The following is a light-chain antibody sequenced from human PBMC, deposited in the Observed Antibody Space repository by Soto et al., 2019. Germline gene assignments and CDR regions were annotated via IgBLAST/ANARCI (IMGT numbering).Light chain of an antibody. V-gene: IGKV1-39*01. J-gene: IGKJ4*01. CDR2: AAS. Sequence: DMEMTQSPSSLSASVGDRVTITCRASQSISNYLNWYQHKPGKVPKLLIYAASSLQSGVPTRFSGSGSGTGFTLTINSLQPEDFATYYCQQSYGTPLTFGGGTKIEIK. CDR1: QSISNY. CDR3: QQSYGTPLT.